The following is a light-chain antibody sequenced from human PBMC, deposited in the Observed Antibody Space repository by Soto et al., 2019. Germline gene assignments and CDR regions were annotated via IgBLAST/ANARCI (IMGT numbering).Light chain of an antibody. CDR2: AAS. Sequence: AIRMTQSPSSLSASTGDRVTITCRASQGISSYLAWYQQKPGKAPKLLIYAASTLQSGVPSMFSGNGSGTDLTLTNSCLQSEDFSTYYCQQYYSYPHTFGQGTKLEIK. J-gene: IGKJ2*01. CDR3: QQYYSYPHT. V-gene: IGKV1-8*01. CDR1: QGISSY.